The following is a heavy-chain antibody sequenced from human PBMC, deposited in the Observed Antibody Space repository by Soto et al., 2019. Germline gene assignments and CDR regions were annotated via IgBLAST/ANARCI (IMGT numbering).Heavy chain of an antibody. V-gene: IGHV3-21*01. J-gene: IGHJ4*02. CDR2: ISSSSSYI. CDR1: GFTFSSYS. Sequence: PGGSLRLSCAASGFTFSSYSMNWVRQAPGKGLEWVSSISSSSSYIYYADSVKGRFTISRDNAKNSLYLQMNSLGAEDTAVYYCARGIYDFWSGYYRHWGQGTLVTVSS. CDR3: ARGIYDFWSGYYRH. D-gene: IGHD3-3*01.